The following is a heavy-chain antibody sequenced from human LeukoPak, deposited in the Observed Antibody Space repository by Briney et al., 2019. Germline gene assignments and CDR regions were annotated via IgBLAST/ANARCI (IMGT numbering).Heavy chain of an antibody. CDR1: GGSISSSSYY. J-gene: IGHJ5*02. CDR2: IYYSGST. V-gene: IGHV4-39*07. D-gene: IGHD3-3*01. Sequence: SETLSLTCTVSGGSISSSSYYWGWIRQPPGKGLEWIGSIYYSGSTDYNPSLKSRVTISVDTPKNQFSLKLSSVTAADTAVYYCARGNYDFWSGPQRRNGSGSYFMGIWFDPWGQGTLVTVSS. CDR3: ARGNYDFWSGPQRRNGSGSYFMGIWFDP.